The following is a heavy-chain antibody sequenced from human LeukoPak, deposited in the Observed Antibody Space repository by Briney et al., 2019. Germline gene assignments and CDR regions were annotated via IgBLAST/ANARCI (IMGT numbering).Heavy chain of an antibody. CDR1: GFSVGDKY. CDR2: LYSGADT. Sequence: PGGSLTLSCEASGFSVGDKYMNWVRQAPGKGLEWVSILYSGADTYYADSVKGRFTISRDSSKNTLFLHMNRLRADDTAIYYCARVGDHYHWYFDLWGRGTRVSVSS. J-gene: IGHJ2*01. CDR3: ARVGDHYHWYFDL. D-gene: IGHD3-10*01. V-gene: IGHV3-53*01.